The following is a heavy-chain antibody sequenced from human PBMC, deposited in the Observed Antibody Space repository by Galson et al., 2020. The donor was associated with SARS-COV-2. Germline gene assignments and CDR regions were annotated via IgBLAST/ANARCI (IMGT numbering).Heavy chain of an antibody. V-gene: IGHV3-48*01. CDR1: GFTFSSYC. J-gene: IGHJ6*03. CDR3: ARAPDYYYYYMDV. Sequence: GESLKISCAASGFTFSSYCMNWVRQAPGKGLEWVSYISSSSSTIYYADSVKGRFTISRDNAKNSLYLQMNSLRAEDTAVYYCARAPDYYYYYMDVWGKGTTVTMSS. CDR2: ISSSSSTI.